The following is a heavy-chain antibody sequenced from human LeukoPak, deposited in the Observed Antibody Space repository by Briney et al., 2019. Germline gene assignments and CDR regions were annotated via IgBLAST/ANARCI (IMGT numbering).Heavy chain of an antibody. Sequence: GGSLRLSCAASGFTLSGYAMNWVRKAPGKGLEWGSYISSSRSAIYYADSVKGRFTISRDNAKNSLYLQMNSLRDEDTAVYHCARATYYYDSSGYYVGLGFDYWGQGTLVTVSS. CDR3: ARATYYYDSSGYYVGLGFDY. J-gene: IGHJ4*02. V-gene: IGHV3-48*02. D-gene: IGHD3-22*01. CDR2: ISSSRSAI. CDR1: GFTLSGYA.